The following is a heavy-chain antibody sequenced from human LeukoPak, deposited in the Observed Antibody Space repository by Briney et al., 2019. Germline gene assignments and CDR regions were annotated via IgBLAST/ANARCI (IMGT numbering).Heavy chain of an antibody. J-gene: IGHJ3*02. Sequence: SVKVSCKXSGGTFSSYAISWVRQAPGQGLEWMGGIIPIFGTANYAQKFQGRVTITADESTSTAYMELSSLRSEDTAVYYCARDGYSSSLDAFDIWGQGTMVTVSS. CDR2: IIPIFGTA. D-gene: IGHD6-13*01. V-gene: IGHV1-69*13. CDR1: GGTFSSYA. CDR3: ARDGYSSSLDAFDI.